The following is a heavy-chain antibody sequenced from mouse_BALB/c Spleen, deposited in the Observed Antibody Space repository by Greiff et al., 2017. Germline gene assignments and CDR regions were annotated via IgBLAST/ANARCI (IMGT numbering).Heavy chain of an antibody. J-gene: IGHJ2*01. CDR2: ISSGSSTI. CDR1: GFTFSSFG. CDR3: ATYDGYYRFDY. D-gene: IGHD2-3*01. Sequence: EVHLVESGGGLVQPGGSRKLSCAASGFTFSSFGMHWVRQAPEKGLEWVAYISSGSSTIYYADTVKGRFTISRDNPKNTLFLQMTSLRSEDTAMYYCATYDGYYRFDYWGQGTTLTVSS. V-gene: IGHV5-17*02.